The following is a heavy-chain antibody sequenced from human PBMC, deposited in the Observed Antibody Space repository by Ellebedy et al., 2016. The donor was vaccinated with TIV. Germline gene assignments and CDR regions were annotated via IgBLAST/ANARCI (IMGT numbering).Heavy chain of an antibody. Sequence: AASVKVSCKASGGTFSSYAISWVRQAPGQGLEWMGGIIPIFGTANYAQKFQGRVTITADESTSTAYMELSSLRSEDTAVYYSARDNYGSGIGGIYGMDVWGQGTTVTVSS. CDR2: IIPIFGTA. J-gene: IGHJ6*02. D-gene: IGHD3-10*01. CDR1: GGTFSSYA. V-gene: IGHV1-69*13. CDR3: ARDNYGSGIGGIYGMDV.